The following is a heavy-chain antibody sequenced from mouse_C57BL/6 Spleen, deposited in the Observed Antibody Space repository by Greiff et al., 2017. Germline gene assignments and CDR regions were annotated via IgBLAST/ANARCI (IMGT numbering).Heavy chain of an antibody. Sequence: EVQRVESGGGLVQPKGSLKLSCAASGFTFNTYAMHWVRQAPGKGLEWVARIRSKSSNYATYYADSVKDRFTISRDDSQSMLYLQMNNLKTEDTAMYYCVTAEGYYGSSGFAYWGQGTLVTVSA. V-gene: IGHV10-3*01. J-gene: IGHJ3*01. CDR2: IRSKSSNYAT. CDR1: GFTFNTYA. CDR3: VTAEGYYGSSGFAY. D-gene: IGHD1-1*01.